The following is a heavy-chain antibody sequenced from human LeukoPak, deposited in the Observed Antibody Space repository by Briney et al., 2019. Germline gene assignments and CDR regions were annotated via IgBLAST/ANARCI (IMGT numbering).Heavy chain of an antibody. CDR1: GGSISSYY. J-gene: IGHJ4*02. CDR3: ARHERWLSFDY. Sequence: SETLSLTCTVSGGSISSYYWSWIRLPPGKGLEWIGYIYYSGSTNYNPSLKSRVTISVDTSKNQFSLKLSSVTAADTAVYYCARHERWLSFDYWGQGTLVTVSS. V-gene: IGHV4-59*08. CDR2: IYYSGST. D-gene: IGHD5-12*01.